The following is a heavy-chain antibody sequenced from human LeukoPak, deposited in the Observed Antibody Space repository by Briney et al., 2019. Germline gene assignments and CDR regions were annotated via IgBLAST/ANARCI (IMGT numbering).Heavy chain of an antibody. Sequence: HPGGSLRLSCAASGFASSTYDMTWIRQAPGKGLEWVSGVSGIHYNTYYADSVKGRFTISRDNSKNTLYLQMDSLRDDDTAVYYCAKCSMDGWLVTYRYFEKWAPGTLVTVSS. CDR3: AKCSMDGWLVTYRYFEK. CDR1: GFASSTYD. J-gene: IGHJ4*02. D-gene: IGHD4-23*01. V-gene: IGHV3-23*01. CDR2: VSGIHYNT.